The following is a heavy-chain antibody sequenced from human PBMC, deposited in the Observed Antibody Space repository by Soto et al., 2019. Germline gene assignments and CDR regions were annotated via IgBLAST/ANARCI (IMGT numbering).Heavy chain of an antibody. Sequence: QVQLQESGPRLVKPSGSLSLTCGVSGGTVASSHWWSWVRQSPGGGLEWIGNVYHTGATNLNPSLQSRVTISVEKSNKQFSLRLNSLTAADTAVYFCAREIVTAGGNNYFDPWGPGTLVTVSS. CDR3: AREIVTAGGNNYFDP. D-gene: IGHD2-21*02. J-gene: IGHJ5*02. CDR1: GGTVASSHW. V-gene: IGHV4-4*02. CDR2: VYHTGAT.